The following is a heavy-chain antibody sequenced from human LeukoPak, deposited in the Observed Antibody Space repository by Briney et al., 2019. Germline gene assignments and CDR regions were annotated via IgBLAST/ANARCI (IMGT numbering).Heavy chain of an antibody. CDR1: GDSVSNNSAA. J-gene: IGHJ5*02. CDR2: TYYRSKWYN. D-gene: IGHD6-6*01. Sequence: SQTLSLTCAVSGDSVSNNSAAWNWIRQSPSRGLEWLGRTYYRSKWYNDYAVSVKSRITINPDTSKNQFSLQLNSVTPEDTAVYYCARGRTYRSSSWFDPWGQGTLVTVSS. CDR3: ARGRTYRSSSWFDP. V-gene: IGHV6-1*01.